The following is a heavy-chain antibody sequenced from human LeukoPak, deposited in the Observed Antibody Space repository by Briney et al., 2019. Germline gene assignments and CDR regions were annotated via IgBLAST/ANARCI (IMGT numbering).Heavy chain of an antibody. CDR3: ARERQQLENDY. CDR2: IYTSGST. J-gene: IGHJ4*02. V-gene: IGHV4-61*02. Sequence: PSQTLSLTCTVSGGSISSGSYYWSWIRQPAGKGLEWIGRIYTSGSTNYNPSLKSRVTMSVDTSKNQFSLKLSSVTAADTAVYYCARERQQLENDYWGQGTLVTVSS. D-gene: IGHD6-13*01. CDR1: GGSISSGSYY.